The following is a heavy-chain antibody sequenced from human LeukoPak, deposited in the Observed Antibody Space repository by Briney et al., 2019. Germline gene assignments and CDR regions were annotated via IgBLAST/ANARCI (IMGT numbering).Heavy chain of an antibody. V-gene: IGHV4-59*01. CDR2: IYYSGST. CDR3: ARDTADVDNLWLDP. J-gene: IGHJ5*02. D-gene: IGHD5-12*01. Sequence: SETLSLTCTVSGGSISSYYWSWIRQPPGKGLEWIGYIYYSGSTNYNPSLKSRVTISVDTSKNQFSLKLSSVTAADTAVYYCARDTADVDNLWLDPWGQGTLVTVSS. CDR1: GGSISSYY.